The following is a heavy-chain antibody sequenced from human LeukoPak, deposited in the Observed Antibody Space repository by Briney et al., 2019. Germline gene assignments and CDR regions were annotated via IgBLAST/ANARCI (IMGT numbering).Heavy chain of an antibody. CDR1: GFTFSSYA. V-gene: IGHV3-23*01. J-gene: IGHJ5*02. Sequence: QAGGSLRLSCAASGFTFSSYAMSWVRQAPGKGLEWVSAISGSGGSTYYADSVKGRFTISRDNSKNTLYLQMNSLRAEDTAVYYCAKDRYYYDSSDWFDPWGQGTLVTVSS. CDR2: ISGSGGST. CDR3: AKDRYYYDSSDWFDP. D-gene: IGHD3-22*01.